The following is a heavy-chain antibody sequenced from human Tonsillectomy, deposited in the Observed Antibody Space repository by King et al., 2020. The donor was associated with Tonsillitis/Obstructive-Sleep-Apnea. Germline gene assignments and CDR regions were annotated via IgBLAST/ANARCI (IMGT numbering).Heavy chain of an antibody. Sequence: VQLVESGAEVKKPGASVTVSCKASGYTFTTYVMHWVRQAPGQRLEWMGCINTGNGNTKYSQKFQGRVTITRDTSASTADMELSSLRSEDTAVYHCARDLRFLEWFPHYYYMDVWGKGTTVTVSS. V-gene: IGHV1-3*04. CDR2: INTGNGNT. D-gene: IGHD3-3*01. CDR1: GYTFTTYV. CDR3: ARDLRFLEWFPHYYYMDV. J-gene: IGHJ6*03.